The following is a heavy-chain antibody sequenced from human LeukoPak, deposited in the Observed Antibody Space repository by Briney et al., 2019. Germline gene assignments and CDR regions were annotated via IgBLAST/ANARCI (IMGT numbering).Heavy chain of an antibody. CDR2: ISAYNGNT. CDR3: ARDPQVRIAAAGKAYYYYGMDA. J-gene: IGHJ6*02. CDR1: GYTLTSYG. V-gene: IGHV1-18*01. Sequence: ASVKVSCKASGYTLTSYGISWVRQAPGQGLEWMGWISAYNGNTNYAQKLQGRVTITTDASTSTAYMELRSLRSDDTAVYYCARDPQVRIAAAGKAYYYYGMDAWGQGTTVTVSS. D-gene: IGHD6-13*01.